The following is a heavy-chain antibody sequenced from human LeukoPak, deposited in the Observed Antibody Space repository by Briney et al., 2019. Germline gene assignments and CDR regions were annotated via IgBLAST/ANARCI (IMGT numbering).Heavy chain of an antibody. Sequence: SETLSLTCTVSGGSISGYYWSWIRQPPGNGLEWVGYMSYSGSTNYNPSLKSRVTISVDTSKNQFSLKLSSVTAADTAVYYCASSGYNFDYWGQGTLVTVSS. D-gene: IGHD5-12*01. CDR3: ASSGYNFDY. CDR1: GGSISGYY. J-gene: IGHJ4*02. CDR2: MSYSGST. V-gene: IGHV4-59*08.